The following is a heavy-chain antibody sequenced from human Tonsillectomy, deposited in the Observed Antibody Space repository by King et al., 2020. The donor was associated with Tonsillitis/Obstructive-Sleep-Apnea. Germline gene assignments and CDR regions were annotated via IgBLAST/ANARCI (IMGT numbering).Heavy chain of an antibody. CDR1: GYSFTSYW. D-gene: IGHD5-12*01. J-gene: IGHJ4*02. V-gene: IGHV5-51*01. Sequence: QLVQSGAEVKKPGESLKISCKGSGYSFTSYWIGWVRQMPGKGLEWMGIIYPGDSDTKYSPSFQGHVTISADKSISTAYLQWRSLKASDTAVYYCARHFGDSGVTMGHWGQGTLVTVSS. CDR2: IYPGDSDT. CDR3: ARHFGDSGVTMGH.